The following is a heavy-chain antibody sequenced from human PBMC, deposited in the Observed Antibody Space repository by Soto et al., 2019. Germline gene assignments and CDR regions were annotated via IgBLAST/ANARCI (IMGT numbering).Heavy chain of an antibody. D-gene: IGHD1-26*01. CDR2: ISGGGDST. CDR3: AKDLRGSN. V-gene: IGHV3-23*01. CDR1: GFTFRSYA. J-gene: IGHJ4*02. Sequence: EVQLLESGGDLVQPGGSLRLSCAASGFTFRSYAMSLVRPAPGKGLEWVSGISGGGDSTYYADSVKGRFTISRDNSKNTLYLQMNSLRVEDTAVYYCAKDLRGSNWGQGTLVTVSS.